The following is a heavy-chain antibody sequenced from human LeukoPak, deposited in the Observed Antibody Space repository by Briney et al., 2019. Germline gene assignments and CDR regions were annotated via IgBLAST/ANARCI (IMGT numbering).Heavy chain of an antibody. CDR1: GFTFSNYA. J-gene: IGHJ6*02. CDR3: AKDSPIATCFYYAMDV. CDR2: IVGSGDST. Sequence: GGSLRLSCAASGFTFSNYAMSWVRQAPGKGLEWVSAIVGSGDSTYYAGSVKGRFTISRDNSKNTLYLQMNSLRAEDTAVYYCAKDSPIATCFYYAMDVWGQGTTVTVSS. D-gene: IGHD2-21*01. V-gene: IGHV3-23*01.